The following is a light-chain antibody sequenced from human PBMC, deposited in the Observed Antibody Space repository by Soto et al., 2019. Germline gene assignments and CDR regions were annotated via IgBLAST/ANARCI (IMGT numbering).Light chain of an antibody. CDR2: DPS. CDR1: QGISSY. Sequence: EIVLTQSPATLSLSPGERATISCRASQGISSYLGWYQQKPGQAPRLLIYDPSNRTAGIPARFSGSGSGTDFTLTISSLEPEDFAVYYCQQRSNWLTLGGGTKVEIK. V-gene: IGKV3-11*01. J-gene: IGKJ4*01. CDR3: QQRSNWLT.